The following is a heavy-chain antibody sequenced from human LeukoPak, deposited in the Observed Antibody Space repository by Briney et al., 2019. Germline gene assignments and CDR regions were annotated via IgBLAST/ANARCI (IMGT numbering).Heavy chain of an antibody. CDR1: GGTFSRYA. D-gene: IGHD2-8*02. CDR2: IIPIFGTA. CDR3: PRERGGTGYFDI. V-gene: IGHV1-69*05. J-gene: IGHJ3*02. Sequence: SRKSSGGTFSRYAISWVRQAPAQGLEWMGRIIPIFGTANYAQTFQGRVTINTDESTSTAYIELSSLRSEDTAVYYCPRERGGTGYFDIWGQGTMVTVSS.